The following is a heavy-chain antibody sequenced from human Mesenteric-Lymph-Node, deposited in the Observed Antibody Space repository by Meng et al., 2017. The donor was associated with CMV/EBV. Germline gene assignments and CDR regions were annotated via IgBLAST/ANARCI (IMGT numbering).Heavy chain of an antibody. J-gene: IGHJ4*02. CDR1: GGSFSGYY. Sequence: QVQLTQWGAGLLKPSETLSVTCAVYGGSFSGYYWNWIRQSPEKGLEWIGEINHSGSTTYNPSFTSRIIISVDTSTNQISLNMSSVTAADTAVYYCARGSSYDILTGYFDYWGQGALDRLL. V-gene: IGHV4-34*02. D-gene: IGHD3-9*01. CDR2: INHSGST. CDR3: ARGSSYDILTGYFDY.